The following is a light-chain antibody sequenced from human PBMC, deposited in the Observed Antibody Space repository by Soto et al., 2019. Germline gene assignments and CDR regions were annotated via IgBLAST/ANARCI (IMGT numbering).Light chain of an antibody. Sequence: QSALTQPASVSGSPGQSITISCTGTRSDVGGYNYVSWYQQHPGRAPKLMIYEVSNRPSGVSNRFSGSKSDNTASLTISGLQAEDEADYYCNSYTTSSTRVFGGGTKLTVL. J-gene: IGLJ3*02. CDR2: EVS. V-gene: IGLV2-14*01. CDR3: NSYTTSSTRV. CDR1: RSDVGGYNY.